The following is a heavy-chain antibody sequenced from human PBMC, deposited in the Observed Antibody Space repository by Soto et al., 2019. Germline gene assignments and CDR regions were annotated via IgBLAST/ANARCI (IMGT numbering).Heavy chain of an antibody. CDR1: SGSISSSNW. CDR3: AMSGYCSSTSGCGSTYSYYYYMDV. CDR2: IYHSGST. D-gene: IGHD2-2*01. J-gene: IGHJ6*03. Sequence: QVQLQESGPGLVKPSGTLSLTCAVSSGSISSSNWWGWVRQPPGKGLEWIGEIYHSGSTNYNPSLKIRVTISVDKSKNQFSLKLSSVAAADTAVYYCAMSGYCSSTSGCGSTYSYYYYMDVWGKGTTVTVSS. V-gene: IGHV4-4*02.